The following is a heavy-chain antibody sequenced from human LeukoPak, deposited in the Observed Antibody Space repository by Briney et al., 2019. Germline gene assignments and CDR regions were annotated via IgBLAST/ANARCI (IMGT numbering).Heavy chain of an antibody. CDR3: ARDRSYSSGWYVSYYYYGMDV. Sequence: ASVKVSCKASGYTFTCYAMNWVRQAPGQGLEWMGWINTNTGNPTYAQGFTGRFVFSLDTSVSTAYLQISSLKAEDTAVYYCARDRSYSSGWYVSYYYYGMDVWGQGTTVTVSS. CDR2: INTNTGNP. V-gene: IGHV7-4-1*02. CDR1: GYTFTCYA. D-gene: IGHD6-19*01. J-gene: IGHJ6*02.